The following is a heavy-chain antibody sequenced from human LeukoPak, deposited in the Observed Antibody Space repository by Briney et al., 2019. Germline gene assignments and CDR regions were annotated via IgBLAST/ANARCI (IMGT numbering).Heavy chain of an antibody. J-gene: IGHJ4*02. D-gene: IGHD3-16*02. CDR1: GFTFSRYW. Sequence: GGSLRLSCAASGFTFSRYWMTWVRQAPGKGLEWVANIEQDGSEKYYVDSVKGRFTISRDNAKNSLYLQMNSLRAEDTAVYYCARDYAWDSYGLVLDSWGQGALVTVSS. CDR2: IEQDGSEK. CDR3: ARDYAWDSYGLVLDS. V-gene: IGHV3-7*01.